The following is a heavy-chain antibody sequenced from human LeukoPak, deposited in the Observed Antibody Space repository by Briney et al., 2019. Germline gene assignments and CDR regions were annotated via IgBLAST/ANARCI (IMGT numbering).Heavy chain of an antibody. CDR2: MNPNSGNT. CDR1: GYTFTSYD. CDR3: ARDFPPGYGTHYYYYYGMDV. D-gene: IGHD5-12*01. Sequence: ASVKVSCKASGYTFTSYDINWVRQATGQGLEWMGWMNPNSGNTGYAQKFQGRVTMTRNTSISTAYMELGSLRSEDTAVYYCARDFPPGYGTHYYYYYGMDVWGQGTTVTVSS. J-gene: IGHJ6*02. V-gene: IGHV1-8*01.